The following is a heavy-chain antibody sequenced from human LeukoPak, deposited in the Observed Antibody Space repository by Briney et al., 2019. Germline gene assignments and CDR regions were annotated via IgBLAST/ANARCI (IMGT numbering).Heavy chain of an antibody. Sequence: PGGSLRLSCVASGFTFSTQGMHWVRQAPGKGLEWVANIKSDGSEEYYGDSVKGRFTISRDNAKNSLYLQMNSLRVEDTAVYYCARGDLWLGHWGQGSLVTVSS. J-gene: IGHJ4*02. CDR1: GFTFSTQG. CDR3: ARGDLWLGH. D-gene: IGHD3-10*01. CDR2: IKSDGSEE. V-gene: IGHV3-7*01.